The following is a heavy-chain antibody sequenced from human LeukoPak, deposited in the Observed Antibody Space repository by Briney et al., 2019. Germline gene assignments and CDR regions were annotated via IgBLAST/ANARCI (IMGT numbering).Heavy chain of an antibody. CDR2: ISGTGGST. D-gene: IGHD2-2*02. Sequence: GGSLRLSCAASGFTFNNYAMSWVRQAPGKGLEWVSSISGTGGSTYYANSVKGRFTISRDNSKNALSLQMNGLRAEDTAVYYCARVGRVSCSSTSCFTGGGNYWGQGTLVTVSS. CDR3: ARVGRVSCSSTSCFTGGGNY. J-gene: IGHJ4*02. V-gene: IGHV3-23*01. CDR1: GFTFNNYA.